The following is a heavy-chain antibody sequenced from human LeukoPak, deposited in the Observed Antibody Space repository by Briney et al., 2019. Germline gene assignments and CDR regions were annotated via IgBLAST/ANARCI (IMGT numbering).Heavy chain of an antibody. D-gene: IGHD3-22*01. J-gene: IGHJ4*02. CDR3: AKAHPPYYYDSSGYYSTHFDY. Sequence: GGSLRLSCAASGFTFSSYSMNWVRQAPGKGLEWVSSISSSSSYIYYADSVKGRFTISRDNSKNTLYLQMNSLRAEDTAVYYCAKAHPPYYYDSSGYYSTHFDYWGQGTLVTVSS. CDR1: GFTFSSYS. V-gene: IGHV3-21*01. CDR2: ISSSSSYI.